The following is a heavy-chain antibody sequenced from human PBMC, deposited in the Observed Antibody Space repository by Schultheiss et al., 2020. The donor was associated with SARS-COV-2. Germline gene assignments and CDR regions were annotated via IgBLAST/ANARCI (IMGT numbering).Heavy chain of an antibody. J-gene: IGHJ3*02. Sequence: GESLKISCAASGFTFSSYAMSWVRQAPGKGLEWVSAIGTAGDPYYPGSVKGRFTISRDNSKNTLYLQMNSLRAEDTAVYYCARVGAGDLYPHAFDIWGQGTMVTVSS. CDR2: IGTAGDP. D-gene: IGHD3-16*01. V-gene: IGHV3-23*01. CDR1: GFTFSSYA. CDR3: ARVGAGDLYPHAFDI.